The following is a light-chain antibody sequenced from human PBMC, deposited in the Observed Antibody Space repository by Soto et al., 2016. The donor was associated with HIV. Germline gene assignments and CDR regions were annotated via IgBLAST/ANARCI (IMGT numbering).Light chain of an antibody. CDR1: QNINSW. Sequence: DIQMTQSPSTLSASVGDRVIITCRASQNINSWLAWYQQKPGKAPKLLIYKASNLESGVPSRFRGSGSGTQFTLTISSLQPDDFATYYCQQFGNSPYTFGQGTKLEIK. V-gene: IGKV1-5*03. CDR2: KAS. J-gene: IGKJ2*01. CDR3: QQFGNSPYT.